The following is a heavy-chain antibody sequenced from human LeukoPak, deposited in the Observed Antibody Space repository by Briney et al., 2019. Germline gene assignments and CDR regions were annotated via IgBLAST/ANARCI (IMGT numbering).Heavy chain of an antibody. Sequence: ASVKVSCKASGYTFTSYDINWVRQATGQGLEWMGWMNPNSANTGYAQKFQGRVTMTRNTSINTAYLEMPSLKSEDTDVSYCASGVRFGELFSAYWGQGTLVTVSS. V-gene: IGHV1-8*01. CDR1: GYTFTSYD. CDR2: MNPNSANT. J-gene: IGHJ4*02. CDR3: ASGVRFGELFSAY. D-gene: IGHD3-10*01.